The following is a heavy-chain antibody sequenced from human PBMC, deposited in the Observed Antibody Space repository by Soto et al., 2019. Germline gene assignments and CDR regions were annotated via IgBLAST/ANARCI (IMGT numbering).Heavy chain of an antibody. CDR2: ISSGSAYI. CDR1: TFNSYS. CDR3: TRDQGGSYDSWFDP. V-gene: IGHV3-21*06. Sequence: EVQLVASGGGLVKPGGSLRLSCSFTFNSYSLNWVRQAPGKGLEWVSSISSGSAYIKYADSVKGRFTISRDNANNFLYLQMSILRVDDTALYYCTRDQGGSYDSWFDPWGQGTLVTVSS. D-gene: IGHD1-26*01. J-gene: IGHJ5*02.